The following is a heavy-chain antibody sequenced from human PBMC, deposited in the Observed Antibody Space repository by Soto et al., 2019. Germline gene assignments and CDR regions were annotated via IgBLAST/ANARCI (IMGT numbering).Heavy chain of an antibody. V-gene: IGHV3-33*01. J-gene: IGHJ4*02. CDR1: GFTFSSYG. Sequence: PGGSLRLSCAASGFTFSSYGMHWVRQAPGKGLEWVAVIWYDGSNKYYADSVKGRFTISRDNSKNTLYLQMNSLRAEDTAVYYCASTIGYCSSTSCYDYWGQGTLVTVSS. D-gene: IGHD2-2*01. CDR3: ASTIGYCSSTSCYDY. CDR2: IWYDGSNK.